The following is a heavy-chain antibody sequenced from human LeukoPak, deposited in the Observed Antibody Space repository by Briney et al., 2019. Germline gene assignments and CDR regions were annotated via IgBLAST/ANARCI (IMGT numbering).Heavy chain of an antibody. CDR1: GYTFTSYA. D-gene: IGHD3-22*01. CDR2: ISAYNGNT. J-gene: IGHJ5*02. Sequence: ASVKVSCKASGYTFTSYAMNWVRQAPGQGLEWMGWISAYNGNTNYAQKFQGRVTMTRNTSISTAYMELSSLRSEDTAVYYCARSRANYYDSSGLTFDPWGQGTLVTVSS. CDR3: ARSRANYYDSSGLTFDP. V-gene: IGHV1-8*02.